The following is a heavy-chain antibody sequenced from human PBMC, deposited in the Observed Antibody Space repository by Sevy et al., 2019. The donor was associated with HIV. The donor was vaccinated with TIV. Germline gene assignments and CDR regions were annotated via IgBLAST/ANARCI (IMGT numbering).Heavy chain of an antibody. CDR3: ARDLEFYDYGHYGPAFMPDY. J-gene: IGHJ4*02. D-gene: IGHD3-16*01. Sequence: GGSLRLSCAASGFTFSTYGMHWVRQAPGKGLEWVAVIWIDGSNTYYAASVKGRFTIYKDIAKNTLHLQMNSLSAEDTAVYYCARDLEFYDYGHYGPAFMPDYWGQGTLVTVSS. CDR1: GFTFSTYG. CDR2: IWIDGSNT. V-gene: IGHV3-33*01.